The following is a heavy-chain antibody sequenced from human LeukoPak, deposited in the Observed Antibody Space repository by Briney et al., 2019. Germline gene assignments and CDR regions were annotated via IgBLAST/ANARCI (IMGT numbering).Heavy chain of an antibody. CDR2: INTNGSPT. J-gene: IGHJ4*02. CDR3: AGDLISGSGSLGY. V-gene: IGHV3-74*01. CDR1: GFTFSSYW. Sequence: GGSLRLSCAASGFTFSSYWMHWVRQPPGNGMVWVARINTNGSPTQYADSVKGRFTISRDNAKTTLYLQMNSLRDEDTAVYYCAGDLISGSGSLGYWGQGTLVTVSS. D-gene: IGHD3-10*01.